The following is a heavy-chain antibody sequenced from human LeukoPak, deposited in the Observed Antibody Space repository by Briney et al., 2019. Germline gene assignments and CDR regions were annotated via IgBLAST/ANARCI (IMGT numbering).Heavy chain of an antibody. J-gene: IGHJ6*03. D-gene: IGHD6-6*01. Sequence: GGSLRLSCAASGFTFSSYWMSRVRQAPGKGLEWVANIKQDGSEKYYVDSVKGRSTISRDNAKNSLYLQMNSLRAEDTAVYYCARVEQLVLLRYYYYYMDVWGKGTTVTVSS. CDR3: ARVEQLVLLRYYYYYMDV. CDR1: GFTFSSYW. V-gene: IGHV3-7*01. CDR2: IKQDGSEK.